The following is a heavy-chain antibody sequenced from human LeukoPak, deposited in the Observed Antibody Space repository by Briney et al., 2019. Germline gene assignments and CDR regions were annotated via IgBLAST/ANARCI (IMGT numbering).Heavy chain of an antibody. V-gene: IGHV3-30*18. CDR3: AKDLYTVVTPVIDY. D-gene: IGHD4-23*01. CDR1: GFTFSSYW. Sequence: GGSLRLSCAASGFTFSSYWMSWVRQAPGKGLEWVAVISYDGSNKYYADSVKGRFTISRDNSKNTLYLQMNSLRAEDTAVYYCAKDLYTVVTPVIDYWGQGTLVTVSS. CDR2: ISYDGSNK. J-gene: IGHJ4*02.